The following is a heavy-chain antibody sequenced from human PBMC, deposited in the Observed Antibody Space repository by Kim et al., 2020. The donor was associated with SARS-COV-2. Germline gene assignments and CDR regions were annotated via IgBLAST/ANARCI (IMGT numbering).Heavy chain of an antibody. CDR3: AKNKGRSRYGMDV. Sequence: YAESVEGRFTISRDNSNNSLYLQMNNLRTEDSALYYCAKNKGRSRYGMDVWGQGTTVIVSS. J-gene: IGHJ6*02. V-gene: IGHV3-43*01. D-gene: IGHD4-17*01.